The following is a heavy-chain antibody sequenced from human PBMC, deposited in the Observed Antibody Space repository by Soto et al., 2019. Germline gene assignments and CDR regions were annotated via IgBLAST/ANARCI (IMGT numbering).Heavy chain of an antibody. Sequence: QVQLQESGPGLVKPSQTLSLTCTVSGGSISSGDYYWSWIRQPPGKGLEWIGYIYYSGSTYYNPSLKSRVTISVDPSKNQFSLKLSSVTAADTAVYYCARVGSDSSSSGRIFWFDPWGQGTLVTVSS. CDR2: IYYSGST. V-gene: IGHV4-30-4*01. D-gene: IGHD6-6*01. J-gene: IGHJ5*02. CDR1: GGSISSGDYY. CDR3: ARVGSDSSSSGRIFWFDP.